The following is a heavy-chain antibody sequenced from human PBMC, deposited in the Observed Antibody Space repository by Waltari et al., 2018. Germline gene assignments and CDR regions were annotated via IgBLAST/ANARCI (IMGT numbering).Heavy chain of an antibody. D-gene: IGHD1-26*01. J-gene: IGHJ4*02. CDR3: ARVGGTSYYFDY. Sequence: QVQLQESGPGLVKPSETLSLTCTVSGGSISSYYWSWIRQPPGKGLEWIGYIYYSVSTNYNPSLKSRVTISVDTSKNQFSLKLSSVTAADTAVYYCARVGGTSYYFDYWGQGTLVTVSS. CDR2: IYYSVST. CDR1: GGSISSYY. V-gene: IGHV4-59*01.